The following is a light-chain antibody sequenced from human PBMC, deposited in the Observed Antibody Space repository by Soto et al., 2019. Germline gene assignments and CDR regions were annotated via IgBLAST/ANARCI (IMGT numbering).Light chain of an antibody. J-gene: IGKJ1*01. V-gene: IGKV3-11*01. CDR2: DAS. CDR3: QQRSNWPVT. CDR1: QSVSSY. Sequence: EIVLTQSPATLSLSPGERATLSCRASQSVSSYLAWYQQKPGQAPRLLMYDASNRATGIPARFSGSGPGTDFTLTISSLEPEDFAVYYCQQRSNWPVTFGQGTKVDIK.